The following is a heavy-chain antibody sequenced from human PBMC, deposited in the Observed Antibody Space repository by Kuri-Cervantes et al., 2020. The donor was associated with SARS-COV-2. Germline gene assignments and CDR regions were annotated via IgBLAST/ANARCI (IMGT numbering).Heavy chain of an antibody. CDR1: GASLGGSY. CDR2: INHSGGT. Sequence: SQTLSPAWHLYGASLGGSYCSWIRQPPGKGLGWIGEINHSGGTNYNPSLKSRVTISVDTSKNQFSLTLSAVTAADTAVFYFARRRQCWEIVVVVAARWSDPWGQGTLVTVSS. J-gene: IGHJ5*02. V-gene: IGHV4-34*01. CDR3: ARRRQCWEIVVVVAARWSDP. D-gene: IGHD2-15*01.